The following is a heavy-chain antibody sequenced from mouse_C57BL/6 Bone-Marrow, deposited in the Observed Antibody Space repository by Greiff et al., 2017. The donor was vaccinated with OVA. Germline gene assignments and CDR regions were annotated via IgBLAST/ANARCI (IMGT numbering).Heavy chain of an antibody. CDR1: GYTFTDYY. CDR3: AREGLPLHYFDY. Sequence: QVHVKQSGPELVKPGASVKISCKASGYTFTDYYINWVKQRPGQGLEWIGWIFPGSGSTYYNEKFKGKATLTVDKSSSTAYMLLSSLTSEDSAVYFCAREGLPLHYFDYWGQGTTLTVSS. D-gene: IGHD2-4*01. CDR2: IFPGSGST. J-gene: IGHJ2*01. V-gene: IGHV1-75*01.